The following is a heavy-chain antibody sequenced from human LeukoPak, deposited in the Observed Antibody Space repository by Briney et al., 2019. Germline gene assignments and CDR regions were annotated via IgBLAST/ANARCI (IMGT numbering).Heavy chain of an antibody. CDR2: VFRLQTVRT. V-gene: IGHV4-38-2*02. J-gene: IGHJ5*01. D-gene: IGHD2-8*01. CDR3: ARVLHAPYLIDS. Sequence: SETLSLTCTVSDSSITSTYYWAWLRQPPGKGLEWIATVFRLQTVRTFNNPSLEPRVTMSLDPSQNQFSLNLTSVAAADTALYFCARVLHAPYLIDSWGQETLVTVSS. CDR1: DSSITSTYY.